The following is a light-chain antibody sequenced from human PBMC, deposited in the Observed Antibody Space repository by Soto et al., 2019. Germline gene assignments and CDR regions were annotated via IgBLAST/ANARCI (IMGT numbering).Light chain of an antibody. J-gene: IGKJ1*01. Sequence: DIQMTQSPSTLSASVGDRVTITCRASQSISSWLAWYQQKPVKAPKLLIYKASSLERGVPSRFSGSGSGTEFPLTISSLQPEDFATYYCQQYNSYSRTFGQGTKVEIK. CDR1: QSISSW. CDR3: QQYNSYSRT. V-gene: IGKV1-5*03. CDR2: KAS.